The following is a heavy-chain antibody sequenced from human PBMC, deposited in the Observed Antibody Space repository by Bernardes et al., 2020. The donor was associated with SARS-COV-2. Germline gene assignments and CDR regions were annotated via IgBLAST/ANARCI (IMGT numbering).Heavy chain of an antibody. Sequence: SEPLYLTCTVSGGSISSFGYYWSWLRQHPGKGLEWIGYIYYSGITYYNPSLKSRVTISVDTSKNQFSLKLSSVTAADTAVYYCARADTMIVVVTAFDSGGQGTMVTVSS. CDR3: ARADTMIVVVTAFDS. J-gene: IGHJ3*02. CDR1: GGSISSFGYY. V-gene: IGHV4-31*03. D-gene: IGHD3-22*01. CDR2: IYYSGIT.